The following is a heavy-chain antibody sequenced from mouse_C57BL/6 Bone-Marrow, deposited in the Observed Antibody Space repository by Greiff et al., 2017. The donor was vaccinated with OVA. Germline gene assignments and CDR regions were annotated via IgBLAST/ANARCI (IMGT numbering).Heavy chain of an antibody. J-gene: IGHJ3*01. CDR1: GFNIKDDY. V-gene: IGHV14-4*01. Sequence: LVESGAELVRPGASVKLSCTASGFNIKDDYMHWVKQRPEQGLEWIGWIDPENGDTEYASKFQGKATITADTSSNTAYLQLSSLTSEDTAVYYCTTCYYYGSSYAWFAYWGQGTLVTVSA. CDR3: TTCYYYGSSYAWFAY. D-gene: IGHD1-1*01. CDR2: IDPENGDT.